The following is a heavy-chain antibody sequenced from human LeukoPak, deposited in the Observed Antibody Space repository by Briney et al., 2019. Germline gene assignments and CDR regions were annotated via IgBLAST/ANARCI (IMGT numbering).Heavy chain of an antibody. D-gene: IGHD2-21*01. CDR1: GFTFSIYA. Sequence: GRSLRPSCAASGFTFSIYAMSWVRQAPGKGLEWDSAISGSGGSTYYADSVKGRFTISRDNSKNTLWLQMNSLRAEDTAVYYCAKDGFLLWRGAFDIWGQGTMVTVSS. CDR2: ISGSGGST. V-gene: IGHV3-23*01. CDR3: AKDGFLLWRGAFDI. J-gene: IGHJ3*02.